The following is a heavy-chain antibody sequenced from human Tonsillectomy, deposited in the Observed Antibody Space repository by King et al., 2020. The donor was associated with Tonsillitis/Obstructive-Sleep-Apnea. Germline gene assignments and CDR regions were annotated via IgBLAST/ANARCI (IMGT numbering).Heavy chain of an antibody. J-gene: IGHJ3*02. D-gene: IGHD3-22*01. CDR3: ARGTYYDDSSGPGRTYYAFDI. CDR1: GGTFSSYA. Sequence: VQLVQSGAEVKKPGSSVKVSCKASGGTFSSYAISWVRQAPGQGLEWMGGLIPFLGIADYAQKFQGRVTITADKSTSTAYMGLSSLRSEDTAVYYCARGTYYDDSSGPGRTYYAFDIWGQGTMVTVSS. V-gene: IGHV1-69*10. CDR2: LIPFLGIA.